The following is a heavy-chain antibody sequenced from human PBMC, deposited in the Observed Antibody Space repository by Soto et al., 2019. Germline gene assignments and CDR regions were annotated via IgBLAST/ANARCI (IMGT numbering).Heavy chain of an antibody. CDR1: GGSISSYY. CDR3: ARLFPGTMVRGVTTIDY. J-gene: IGHJ4*02. CDR2: IYYSGST. D-gene: IGHD3-10*01. V-gene: IGHV4-59*08. Sequence: SETLSLTCTVSGGSISSYYWSWIRQPPGKGLEWIGYIYYSGSTNYNPSLKSRVTISVDTSKNQFSLKLSSVTAADTAVYYCARLFPGTMVRGVTTIDYWGQGTLVTVSS.